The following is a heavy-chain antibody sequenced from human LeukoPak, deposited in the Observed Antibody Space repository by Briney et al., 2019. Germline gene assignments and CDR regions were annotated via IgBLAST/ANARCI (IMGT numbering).Heavy chain of an antibody. J-gene: IGHJ4*02. D-gene: IGHD3-22*01. V-gene: IGHV3-53*01. CDR3: ARGGEGYYDSSGYYYFDY. CDR1: GFTVSSNY. Sequence: GGSLRLSCAASGFTVSSNYMSWVRQAPGKGLEWVSVIYSGGSTCYADSVKGRFTISRDNSKNTLYLQMNSLRAEDTAVYYCARGGEGYYDSSGYYYFDYWGQGTLVTVSS. CDR2: IYSGGST.